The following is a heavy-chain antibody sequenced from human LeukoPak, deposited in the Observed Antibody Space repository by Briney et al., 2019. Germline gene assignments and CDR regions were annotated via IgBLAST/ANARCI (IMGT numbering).Heavy chain of an antibody. Sequence: GGSLRLSCAASGFTFTTYWMHWVRQAPGQGLVWVSRINSDGSSTSYADSVKGRFSISRDNARNTLYLQMNSLRAEDTAVYFCARLRCDVGDCYSAGQNFWGQGALVTVSS. J-gene: IGHJ4*02. CDR1: GFTFTTYW. CDR2: INSDGSST. D-gene: IGHD2-21*02. CDR3: ARLRCDVGDCYSAGQNF. V-gene: IGHV3-74*01.